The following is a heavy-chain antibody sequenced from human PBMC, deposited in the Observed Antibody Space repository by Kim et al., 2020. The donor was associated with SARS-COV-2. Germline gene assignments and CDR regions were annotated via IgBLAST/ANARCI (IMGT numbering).Heavy chain of an antibody. V-gene: IGHV4-39*01. D-gene: IGHD4-17*01. J-gene: IGHJ4*02. Sequence: YHPPSLKSRVTISVDTSKNQFSLKLSSVTAADTAVYYCARSTTVLYYFDYWGQGTLVTVSS. CDR3: ARSTTVLYYFDY.